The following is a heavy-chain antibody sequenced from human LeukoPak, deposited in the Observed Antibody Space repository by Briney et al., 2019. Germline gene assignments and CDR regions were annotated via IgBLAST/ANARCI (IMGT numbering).Heavy chain of an antibody. CDR2: ISAYNGNT. Sequence: ASVKVSCKASGYTFTSYGISWERQAPGQGLEWMGWISAYNGNTNYAQKLQGRVTMTTDTSTSTAYMELRSLRSDDTAVYYCARDYDYVWGSYPSDYWGQGTLVTVSS. CDR1: GYTFTSYG. V-gene: IGHV1-18*01. CDR3: ARDYDYVWGSYPSDY. D-gene: IGHD3-16*02. J-gene: IGHJ4*02.